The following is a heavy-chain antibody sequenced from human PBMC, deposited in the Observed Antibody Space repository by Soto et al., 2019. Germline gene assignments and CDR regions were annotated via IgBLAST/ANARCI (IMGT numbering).Heavy chain of an antibody. CDR2: IRQDGSEI. D-gene: IGHD3-10*01. V-gene: IGHV3-7*04. J-gene: IGHJ4*02. Sequence: EVQLVESGGGLVQPGGSLRLSCETSGFAFSNYWMSWVRQLPGKGLEWVANIRQDGSEINYVDSVRGRFTISRDNAKSSLNLQMNSLRAEDPAVYHCVRSSGWTGDYWGQGILVTVSS. CDR3: VRSSGWTGDY. CDR1: GFAFSNYW.